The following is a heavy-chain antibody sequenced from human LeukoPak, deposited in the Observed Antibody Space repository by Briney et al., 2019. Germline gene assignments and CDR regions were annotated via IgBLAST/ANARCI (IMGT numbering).Heavy chain of an antibody. D-gene: IGHD1-26*01. V-gene: IGHV3-23*01. CDR1: GFTFSSYA. CDR2: ISGSGGST. CDR3: AKSQDGGRLFHFDY. J-gene: IGHJ4*02. Sequence: GGSLRPSCAASGFTFSSYAMSWVRQAPGKGLEWVSVISGSGGSTYSADSVKGRFTISRDNSKNTLYLQMNSLRAEDTAVYFCAKSQDGGRLFHFDYWGQGTLVTVSS.